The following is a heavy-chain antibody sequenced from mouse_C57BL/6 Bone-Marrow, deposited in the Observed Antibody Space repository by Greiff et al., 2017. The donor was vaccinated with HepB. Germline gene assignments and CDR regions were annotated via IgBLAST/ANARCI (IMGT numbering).Heavy chain of an antibody. J-gene: IGHJ1*03. CDR1: GFTFSSFA. CDR2: ISDGGSYT. Sequence: DVMLVESGGGLVKPGGSLKLSCAASGFTFSSFAMSWVRQTPEKRLEWVATISDGGSYTYYPDNVKGRFTISRDNAKNNLYLQMSHLKSEDTAMYYCARAGTGGYFDVWGTGTTVTVSS. V-gene: IGHV5-4*03. D-gene: IGHD4-1*01. CDR3: ARAGTGGYFDV.